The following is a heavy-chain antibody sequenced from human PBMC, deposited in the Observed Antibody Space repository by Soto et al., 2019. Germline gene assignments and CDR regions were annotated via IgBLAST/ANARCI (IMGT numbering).Heavy chain of an antibody. V-gene: IGHV3-23*01. CDR1: GFTFSNHA. J-gene: IGHJ6*03. D-gene: IGHD2-2*01. Sequence: PGGSLRLSCAASGFTFSNHAMSWARQAPGKGLEWVSSISSSGSNTYYADSVKGRFIISRDNSKNTLHLQMNSLRAEDTAVYYCAKDTSSSPYYMDVWGKGTTVTVSS. CDR3: AKDTSSSPYYMDV. CDR2: ISSSGSNT.